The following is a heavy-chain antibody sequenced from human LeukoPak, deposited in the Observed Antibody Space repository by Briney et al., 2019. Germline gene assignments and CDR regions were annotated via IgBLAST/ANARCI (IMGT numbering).Heavy chain of an antibody. CDR1: GFTLSSYA. CDR3: ASSLVDAFDI. CDR2: IYSGGST. Sequence: GGSLRLSCAGSGFTLSSYAMSWVRQAPGKGLEWVSVIYSGGSTYYADSVKGRFTISRDNSKNTLYLQMNSLRAEDTAVYYCASSLVDAFDIWGQGTMVTVSS. J-gene: IGHJ3*02. V-gene: IGHV3-53*01.